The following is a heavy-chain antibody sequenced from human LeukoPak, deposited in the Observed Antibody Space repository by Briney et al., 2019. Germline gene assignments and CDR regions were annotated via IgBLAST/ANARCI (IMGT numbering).Heavy chain of an antibody. CDR3: ASEPFRFGELISYNWFDP. Sequence: GSLRLSCAPSGFTFSTYWMGWVRQAPGKGLEWLANINQGGSEKYYVDSVKGRFTISRDNAKNSLFLQMNSLRSEDTAVYYCASEPFRFGELISYNWFDPWGQGTLVTVSS. V-gene: IGHV3-7*03. CDR2: INQGGSEK. CDR1: GFTFSTYW. J-gene: IGHJ5*02. D-gene: IGHD3-10*01.